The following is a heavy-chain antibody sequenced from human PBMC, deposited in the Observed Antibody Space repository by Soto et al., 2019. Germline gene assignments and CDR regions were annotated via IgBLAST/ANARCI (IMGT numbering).Heavy chain of an antibody. CDR3: ARDKDPYGSGSYFCP. D-gene: IGHD3-10*01. Sequence: PGGSLRLSCAASGFTFSSYSMNRVRQAPGKGLEWVSSISSSSSYIYYADSVKGRFTISRDNAKNSLYLQMNSLRAEDTAVYYCARDKDPYGSGSYFCPWGQGTLVTVSS. V-gene: IGHV3-21*01. J-gene: IGHJ5*02. CDR1: GFTFSSYS. CDR2: ISSSSSYI.